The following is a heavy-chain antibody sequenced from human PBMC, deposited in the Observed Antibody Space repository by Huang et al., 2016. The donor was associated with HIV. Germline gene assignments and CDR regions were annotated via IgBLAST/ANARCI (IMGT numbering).Heavy chain of an antibody. V-gene: IGHV3-74*01. Sequence: EVQLVESGGGVVQPGGSLRLSCAASGFTFGRYWMHWVRQAPGKGRGGVSRIKIDGSRTSDADSVKGRFTISRDNTNNTVYLQMNSLRAEDTAVYYCARIPSSPPYFFDYWGQGTLVTVSS. J-gene: IGHJ4*02. CDR3: ARIPSSPPYFFDY. CDR1: GFTFGRYW. CDR2: IKIDGSRT.